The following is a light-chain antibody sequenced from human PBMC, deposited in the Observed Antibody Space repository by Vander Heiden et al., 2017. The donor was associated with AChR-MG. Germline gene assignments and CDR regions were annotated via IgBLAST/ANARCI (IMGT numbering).Light chain of an antibody. V-gene: IGLV3-25*03. CDR3: QSADITSTSYV. J-gene: IGLJ1*01. Sequence: SYELTQPPSVSVSPGQTARITCSADVLSKQSVYWYQQRPGQAPVVVIFKDIEGPSGIADGFSGSRSETTVTLTIMGVQPEDEDADYCQSADITSTSYVFGAGTKVTVL. CDR1: VLSKQS. CDR2: KDI.